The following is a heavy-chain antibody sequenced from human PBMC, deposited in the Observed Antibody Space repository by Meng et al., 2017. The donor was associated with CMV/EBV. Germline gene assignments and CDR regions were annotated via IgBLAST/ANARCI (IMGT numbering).Heavy chain of an antibody. Sequence: GGSLRLSCAASGFTFSSYAMHWVRQAPGKGLEWVAVISYDGSNKYYADSVKGRFTISRDNSKNTLYLQMNSLRAEDTAVYYCARDVRYAAAGLRTFDYWGQGTLVTVSS. V-gene: IGHV3-30*04. CDR1: GFTFSSYA. CDR3: ARDVRYAAAGLRTFDY. J-gene: IGHJ4*02. D-gene: IGHD6-13*01. CDR2: ISYDGSNK.